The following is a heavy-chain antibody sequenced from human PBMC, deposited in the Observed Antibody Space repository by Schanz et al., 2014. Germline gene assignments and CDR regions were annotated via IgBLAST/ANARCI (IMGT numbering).Heavy chain of an antibody. J-gene: IGHJ3*02. CDR2: IIPVLAIA. D-gene: IGHD5-18*01. CDR3: TRGGYSYALSAFDI. CDR1: GYTFTSYG. V-gene: IGHV1-18*01. Sequence: QVQLVQSGAEVKKPGASVKVSCKASGYTFTSYGISWVRQAPGQGLEWMGRIIPVLAIADYAQKFQGRVTMTTDTSTGTAYMELRSLRSDDTALYYCTRGGYSYALSAFDIWGQGTMVTVSS.